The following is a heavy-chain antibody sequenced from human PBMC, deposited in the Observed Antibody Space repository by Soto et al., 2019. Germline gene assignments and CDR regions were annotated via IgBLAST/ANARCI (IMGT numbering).Heavy chain of an antibody. V-gene: IGHV4-31*03. D-gene: IGHD3-22*01. CDR1: GGSISSGGYY. J-gene: IGHJ6*02. CDR2: IYYSGST. CDR3: ARDQPTYYYDSSGSLGMDV. Sequence: SETLSLTCTVSGGSISSGGYYWSWIRQHPGKGLEWIGYIYYSGSTYYNPSLKSRVTISVDTSKNQFSLKLSSVTAADTAVYYCARDQPTYYYDSSGSLGMDVWGQGTTVTVSS.